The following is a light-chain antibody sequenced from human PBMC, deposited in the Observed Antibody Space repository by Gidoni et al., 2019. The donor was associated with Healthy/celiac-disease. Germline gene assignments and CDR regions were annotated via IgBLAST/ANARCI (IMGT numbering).Light chain of an antibody. CDR3: QQYNNWPSWT. CDR2: GAS. Sequence: IVTTQSPATLPVSPGARATLSCRASQSVSSNLAWYQQKPGQAPRLLIYGASTRATGIPARFSGSGSGTEFTLTISSLQSEDFAVYYCQQYNNWPSWTFGQGTKVEIK. J-gene: IGKJ1*01. CDR1: QSVSSN. V-gene: IGKV3-15*01.